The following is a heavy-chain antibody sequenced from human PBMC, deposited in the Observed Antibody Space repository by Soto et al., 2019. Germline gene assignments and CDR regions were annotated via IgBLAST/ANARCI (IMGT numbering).Heavy chain of an antibody. CDR3: ARDQYTYSNYVPVDY. CDR2: IWYDGSNK. CDR1: GFTFSSYG. D-gene: IGHD4-4*01. Sequence: QVQLVESGGGVVQPGRSLRLSCAASGFTFSSYGMHWVRQAPGKGLEWVAVIWYDGSNKYYADSVKGRFTISRDNSKNTLYLQMNSLRAEDTAVYYCARDQYTYSNYVPVDYWGRGTLVTVSS. J-gene: IGHJ4*02. V-gene: IGHV3-33*01.